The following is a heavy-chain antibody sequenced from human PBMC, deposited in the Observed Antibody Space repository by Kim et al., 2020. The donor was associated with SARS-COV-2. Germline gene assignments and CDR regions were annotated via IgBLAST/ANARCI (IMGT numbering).Heavy chain of an antibody. CDR1: GGSFSGYY. CDR3: ARGAPTPLSVNRINGGNPSRGGFDY. D-gene: IGHD2-15*01. V-gene: IGHV4-34*01. Sequence: SETLSLTCAVYGGSFSGYYWSWIRQPPGKGLEWIGEINHSGSTNYNPSLKSRVTISVDTSKNQFSLKLSSVTAADTAVYYCARGAPTPLSVNRINGGNPSRGGFDYWGQGTLVTVSS. J-gene: IGHJ4*02. CDR2: INHSGST.